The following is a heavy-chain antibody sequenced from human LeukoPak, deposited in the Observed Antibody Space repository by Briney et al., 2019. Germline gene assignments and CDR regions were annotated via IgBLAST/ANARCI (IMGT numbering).Heavy chain of an antibody. D-gene: IGHD6-13*01. V-gene: IGHV1-2*02. J-gene: IGHJ5*02. CDR1: GYTFTSYG. Sequence: GASVKVSCTASGYTFTSYGISWVRQAPGQGLEWMGWINPNSGGTNYAQKFQGRVTMTRDTSISTAYMELSRLRSDDTAVYYCARRSSSWYEDRFDPWGQGTLVTVSS. CDR3: ARRSSSWYEDRFDP. CDR2: INPNSGGT.